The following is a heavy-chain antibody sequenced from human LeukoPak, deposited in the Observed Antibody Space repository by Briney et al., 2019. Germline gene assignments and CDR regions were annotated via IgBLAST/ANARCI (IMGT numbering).Heavy chain of an antibody. CDR2: IYYTGST. D-gene: IGHD6-13*01. CDR1: GGSISNYY. CDR3: ARNLVPEQLVLNF. Sequence: SETLSLTCTVSGGSISNYYWNWIRQPPGKGLEWIGYIYYTGSTNYNPSLKSRVTMSVDTSKNQFSLNLKSVTPEDTAVYYCARNLVPEQLVLNFWGQGTLVTVSS. J-gene: IGHJ4*02. V-gene: IGHV4-59*01.